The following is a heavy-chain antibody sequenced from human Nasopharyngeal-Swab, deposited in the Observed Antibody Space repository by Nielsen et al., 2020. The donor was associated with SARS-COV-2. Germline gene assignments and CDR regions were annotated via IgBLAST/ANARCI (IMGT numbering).Heavy chain of an antibody. V-gene: IGHV3-30-3*01. D-gene: IGHD6-13*01. CDR3: ARSPGYSSSWPYYYYYMDV. CDR2: ISYDGSNK. J-gene: IGHJ6*03. Sequence: VRQPPGKGLEWVAVISYDGSNKYYADSVKGRFTISRDNSKNTLYLQMNSLRAEDTAVYYCARSPGYSSSWPYYYYYMDVWGKGTTVTVSS.